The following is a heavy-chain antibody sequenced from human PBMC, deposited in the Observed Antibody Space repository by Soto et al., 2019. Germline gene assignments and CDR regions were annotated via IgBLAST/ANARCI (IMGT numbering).Heavy chain of an antibody. V-gene: IGHV1-2*04. Sequence: ASVKVSCKASGYTFTSYGISWVRQAPGQGLEWMGWINPNSGGTNYAQKFQGWVTMTRDTSISTAYMELSRLRSDDTAVYYCARGGYSYGYDPAAGPDYWGQGTLVTVSS. D-gene: IGHD5-18*01. CDR2: INPNSGGT. CDR3: ARGGYSYGYDPAAGPDY. J-gene: IGHJ4*02. CDR1: GYTFTSYG.